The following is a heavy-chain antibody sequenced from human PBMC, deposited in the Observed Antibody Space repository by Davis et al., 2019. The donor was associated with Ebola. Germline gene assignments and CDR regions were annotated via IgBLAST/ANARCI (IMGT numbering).Heavy chain of an antibody. V-gene: IGHV3-21*01. CDR3: ARGPRWGGEVYNDY. Sequence: GGSLRLSCAASGFTFSSYSMNWVRQAPGKGLEWVSSISSSSSYIYYADSVKGRFTISRGNAKNSLYLQMNSLRAEDTAVYYCARGPRWGGEVYNDYWGQGTLVTVSS. J-gene: IGHJ4*02. CDR1: GFTFSSYS. CDR2: ISSSSSYI. D-gene: IGHD2-21*01.